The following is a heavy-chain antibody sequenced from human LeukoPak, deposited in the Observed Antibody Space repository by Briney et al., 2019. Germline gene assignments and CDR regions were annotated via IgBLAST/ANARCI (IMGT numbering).Heavy chain of an antibody. V-gene: IGHV1-69*01. CDR3: ARSSVVPAAIVHWYFDL. D-gene: IGHD2-2*02. Sequence: GSSVKVSCKASGGTFSSYAISWVRQAPGQGLEWMGGIIPIFGTANYAQKFQGRVTITADESTSTAYMELSSLRSEDTAVYYCARSSVVPAAIVHWYFDLWGRGTLVTVSS. CDR2: IIPIFGTA. J-gene: IGHJ2*01. CDR1: GGTFSSYA.